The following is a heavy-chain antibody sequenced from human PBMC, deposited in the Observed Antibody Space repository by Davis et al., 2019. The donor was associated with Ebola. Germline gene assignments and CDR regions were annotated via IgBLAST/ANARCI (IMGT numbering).Heavy chain of an antibody. J-gene: IGHJ4*02. CDR1: GFTFSSYW. CDR3: AKDLYAYRLFDY. CDR2: ISGSGGST. D-gene: IGHD3-16*01. V-gene: IGHV3-23*01. Sequence: GGSLRLSCAASGFTFSSYWMSWVRQAPGKGLEWVSAISGSGGSTYYADSVKGRFTISRDNSKNTLYLQMNSLRAEDTAVYYCAKDLYAYRLFDYWGQGTLVTVSS.